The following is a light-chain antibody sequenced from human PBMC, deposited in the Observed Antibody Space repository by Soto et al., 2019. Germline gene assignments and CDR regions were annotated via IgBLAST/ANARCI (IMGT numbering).Light chain of an antibody. Sequence: DIQMTQSPSTLSASVGDRVTITFRASQSISSWLAWYQQKPGKATKLLIYDASSLESGVPSRFSGSGGGTEFTLTISSLQPDDFATYYCQQYHSYSRTFGQGTKVEIK. CDR1: QSISSW. CDR2: DAS. J-gene: IGKJ1*01. CDR3: QQYHSYSRT. V-gene: IGKV1-5*01.